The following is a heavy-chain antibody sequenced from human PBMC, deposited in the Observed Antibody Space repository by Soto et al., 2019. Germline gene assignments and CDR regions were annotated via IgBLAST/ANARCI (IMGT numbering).Heavy chain of an antibody. Sequence: GGSLRLSCAASGFTFSSYGMHWVRQAPGKGLEWVAVIWYDGSNKYYADSVKGRFTISRDNSKNTLYLQMNSLRAEDTAVYYCARDYRGRITMVRGVRWFDPWGQGTLVTVSS. D-gene: IGHD3-10*01. CDR2: IWYDGSNK. J-gene: IGHJ5*02. CDR3: ARDYRGRITMVRGVRWFDP. CDR1: GFTFSSYG. V-gene: IGHV3-33*01.